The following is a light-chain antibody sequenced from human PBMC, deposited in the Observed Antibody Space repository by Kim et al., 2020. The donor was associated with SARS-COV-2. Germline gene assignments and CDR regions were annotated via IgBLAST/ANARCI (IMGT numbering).Light chain of an antibody. CDR3: QQYSSSPAT. CDR1: QSVSSNY. J-gene: IGKJ1*01. CDR2: GAS. V-gene: IGKV3-20*01. Sequence: SPGERATLACKASQSVSSNYLARYQQKPGQAPRLLIYGASSGATGIPYRFSGRGSGTDFTLTITRLEPEYFAVYYCQQYSSSPATFGHGTKVDI.